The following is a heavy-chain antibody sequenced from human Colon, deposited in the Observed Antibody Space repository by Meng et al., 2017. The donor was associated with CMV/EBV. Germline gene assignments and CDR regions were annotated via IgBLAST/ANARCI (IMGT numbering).Heavy chain of an antibody. CDR1: GYNFTSYS. V-gene: IGHV7-4-1*02. CDR2: INPNTGHP. CDR3: AREGEDAYYNFDY. J-gene: IGHJ4*02. D-gene: IGHD3-10*01. Sequence: CKASGYNFTSYSMNWVRQAPGQGLEWMGWINPNTGHPTYAQGFTGRFVFSLDTSVSTAYLQINSLKAEDTAVYYCAREGEDAYYNFDYWGQGTLVTVSS.